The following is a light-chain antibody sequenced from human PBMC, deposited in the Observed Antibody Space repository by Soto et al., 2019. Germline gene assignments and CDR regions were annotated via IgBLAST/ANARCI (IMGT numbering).Light chain of an antibody. CDR3: QQYNNWLRT. V-gene: IGKV3-15*01. Sequence: EIVMTQSPATLSVSPGERATLSCRASQSVSSNLAWYQQKPGQAPRLLMYGASTRATGIPARFSGRGSGTEFTLTISSLQSEDFAVYYCQQYNNWLRTFGQGTKVDIK. CDR1: QSVSSN. J-gene: IGKJ1*01. CDR2: GAS.